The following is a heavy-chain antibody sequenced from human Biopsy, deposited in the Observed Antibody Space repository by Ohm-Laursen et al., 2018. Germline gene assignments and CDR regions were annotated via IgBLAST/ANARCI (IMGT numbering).Heavy chain of an antibody. CDR1: GFTVSTTY. CDR2: IYLDGNT. J-gene: IGHJ4*02. Sequence: GSLRLSCAASGFTVSTTYMSWVRQAPGKGLEWVSIIYLDGNTYYTDSMKGRFTISRGNSKNALYLQMNSLRPADTAKYYCVRGRAYWGQGTLVTVSS. CDR3: VRGRAY. V-gene: IGHV3-53*01.